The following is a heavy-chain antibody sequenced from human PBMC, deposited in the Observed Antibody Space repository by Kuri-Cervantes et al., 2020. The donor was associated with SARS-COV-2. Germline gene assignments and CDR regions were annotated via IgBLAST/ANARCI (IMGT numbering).Heavy chain of an antibody. V-gene: IGHV1-2*02. Sequence: ASVKVSCKASGYTFTGYYMHWVRQAPGQGLEWMGWINPNSGGTNYAQKFQGRVTITRDTSISTAYMELSRLRSDDTAVYYCASYRTYSGSYSDAFDIWGQGTMVTVSS. CDR3: ASYRTYSGSYSDAFDI. CDR2: INPNSGGT. J-gene: IGHJ3*02. CDR1: GYTFTGYY. D-gene: IGHD1-26*01.